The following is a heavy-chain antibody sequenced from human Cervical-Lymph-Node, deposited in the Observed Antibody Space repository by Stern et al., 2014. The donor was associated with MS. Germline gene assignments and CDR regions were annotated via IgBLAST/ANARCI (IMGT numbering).Heavy chain of an antibody. CDR2: ISRNGGST. CDR1: GFTFSSYA. Sequence: EVQLVASGGGLVPPGGSLRLSCSASGFTFSSYAMHWVRQAPGKGLEYVSAISRNGGSTYYADSVKGRFTISRDNSKNTLYLQMSSLRAEDTAVYYCVKDASDTAMAHFDYWGQGTLVTVSS. V-gene: IGHV3-64D*06. CDR3: VKDASDTAMAHFDY. D-gene: IGHD5-18*01. J-gene: IGHJ4*02.